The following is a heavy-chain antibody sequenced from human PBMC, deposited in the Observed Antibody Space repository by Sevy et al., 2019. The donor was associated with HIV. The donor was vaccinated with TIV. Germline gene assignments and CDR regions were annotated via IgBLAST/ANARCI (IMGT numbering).Heavy chain of an antibody. CDR1: GYSFTSYW. CDR2: IYPGDSDT. V-gene: IGHV5-51*01. CDR3: ARPNSSGWYSGVSDYFDY. J-gene: IGHJ4*02. Sequence: GESLKISCKGSGYSFTSYWIGWVRQMPGKGLEWMGIIYPGDSDTGYSPSFQGQVTISADKSISTAYLQWSSLKASDTAMYYCARPNSSGWYSGVSDYFDYWGQGTLVTVSS. D-gene: IGHD6-19*01.